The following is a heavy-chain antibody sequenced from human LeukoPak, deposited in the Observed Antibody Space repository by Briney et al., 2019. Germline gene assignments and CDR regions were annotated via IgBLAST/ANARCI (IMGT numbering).Heavy chain of an antibody. CDR1: GGSFSDSF. V-gene: IGHV4-34*01. D-gene: IGHD2-2*01. J-gene: IGHJ6*02. Sequence: SETLSLTCAVFGGSFSDSFWSWIRQPPGKGLEWIGEIYHSGGTNYNPSLKSRVTISLDTSKNQFSLKLNSVTAADTAVYYCARSSGGGYCSSTSCPMDVWGQGTTVTVSS. CDR3: ARSSGGGYCSSTSCPMDV. CDR2: IYHSGGT.